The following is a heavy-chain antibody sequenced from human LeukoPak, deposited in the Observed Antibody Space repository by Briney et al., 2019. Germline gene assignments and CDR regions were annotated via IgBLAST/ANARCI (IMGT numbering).Heavy chain of an antibody. V-gene: IGHV3-21*01. CDR3: ARESRGGIGGYDHFDY. D-gene: IGHD5-12*01. Sequence: PGGSLRLSCAASGFSFNTYNMNWVRRAPGKGLEWVSSISTASIYIYYADSVKGRFTISRDNSKNTLYLQMNSLRAEDTAVYYCARESRGGIGGYDHFDYWGQGTLVTVSS. CDR2: ISTASIYI. CDR1: GFSFNTYN. J-gene: IGHJ4*02.